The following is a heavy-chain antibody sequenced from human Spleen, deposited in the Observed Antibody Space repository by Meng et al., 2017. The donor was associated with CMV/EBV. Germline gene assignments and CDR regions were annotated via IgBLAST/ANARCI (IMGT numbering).Heavy chain of an antibody. V-gene: IGHV3-7*04. CDR3: ARVAAAGRGMDV. CDR1: GFTFSSHW. D-gene: IGHD6-13*01. J-gene: IGHJ6*02. Sequence: GGSLRLSCAASGFTFSSHWMTWVRQAPGEGLEWVANINQDGSQKNYVDSVKGRFTISRDNAKNSLFLQMNSLRAEDTAVYYCARVAAAGRGMDVWGQGTTVTVSS. CDR2: INQDGSQK.